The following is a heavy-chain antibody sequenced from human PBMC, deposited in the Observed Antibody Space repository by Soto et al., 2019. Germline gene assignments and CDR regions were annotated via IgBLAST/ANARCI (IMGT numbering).Heavy chain of an antibody. Sequence: EVQLSESGGGLVQPGGSLRLSCAASGFTFSNYAMSWVRQAPGKGLEWVSVISGSGDATYYADSVKGRFTISRDNSKHMLYLQMNSLRAEDTAVYYCAKDIPSGYDSKNHYYMDVWAKGTTVTVSS. CDR3: AKDIPSGYDSKNHYYMDV. CDR1: GFTFSNYA. V-gene: IGHV3-23*01. J-gene: IGHJ6*03. D-gene: IGHD5-12*01. CDR2: ISGSGDAT.